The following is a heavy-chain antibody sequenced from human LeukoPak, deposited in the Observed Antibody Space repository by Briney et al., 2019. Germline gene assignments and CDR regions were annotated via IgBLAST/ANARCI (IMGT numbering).Heavy chain of an antibody. V-gene: IGHV4-59*12. J-gene: IGHJ3*02. Sequence: KTSETLSLTCTVSGGSISTYYWSWIRQPPGEGLEWIGYISYSGNTNYNPSLKSRVTISVHTSKNQFSLNMSSVTAADTAVYYCAKGYCSGGSCYSAFDIWGQGTMVTVSS. CDR2: ISYSGNT. CDR3: AKGYCSGGSCYSAFDI. CDR1: GGSISTYY. D-gene: IGHD2-15*01.